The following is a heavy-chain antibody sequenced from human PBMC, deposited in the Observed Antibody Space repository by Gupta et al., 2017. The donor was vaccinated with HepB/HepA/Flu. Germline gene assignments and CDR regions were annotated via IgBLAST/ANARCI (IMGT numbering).Heavy chain of an antibody. CDR3: AIPYTASSMYLYYILDV. J-gene: IGHJ6*04. V-gene: IGHV1-2*02. CDR2: INPNTGGT. CDR1: GYKFIDQY. Sequence: QVQLVQSGTEVKESGASVKVSCQAFGYKFIDQYIHWIRQAPGQGLEWMGWINPNTGGTHFADDFQGMVTLTTDTSIHTASMEPDSLRSDDTALYYCAIPYTASSMYLYYILDVWGEGTAVTVSA. D-gene: IGHD2-2*02.